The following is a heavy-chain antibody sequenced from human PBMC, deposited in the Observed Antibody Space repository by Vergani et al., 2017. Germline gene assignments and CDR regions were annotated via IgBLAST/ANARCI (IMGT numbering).Heavy chain of an antibody. CDR1: GGTFSSYT. CDR2: IIPILGIA. D-gene: IGHD2-2*01. CDR3: ARQGYCSSTSCYGYYYYYGMDV. Sequence: QVQLVQSGAKVKKPGSSVKVSCKASGGTFSSYTISWVRQAPGQGLEWMGRIIPILGIANYAQKFQGRVTITADKSTSTAYMELSSLRSEDTAVYYCARQGYCSSTSCYGYYYYYGMDVWGQGTTVTVSS. V-gene: IGHV1-69*02. J-gene: IGHJ6*02.